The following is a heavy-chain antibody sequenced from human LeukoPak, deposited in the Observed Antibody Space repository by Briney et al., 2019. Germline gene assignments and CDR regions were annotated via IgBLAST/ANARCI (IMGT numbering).Heavy chain of an antibody. Sequence: ASVKVSCKASGYTFTSHYMHWVRQAPGQGLEWMGLINPSGSSTLYAQKFQGRVTMTRDMSTTTDYMELSSLRSEDTAVYYCAREAPTNSSSWYYYYYYMDVWGKGTTVTISS. CDR2: INPSGSST. V-gene: IGHV1-46*01. J-gene: IGHJ6*03. CDR3: AREAPTNSSSWYYYYYYMDV. CDR1: GYTFTSHY. D-gene: IGHD6-13*01.